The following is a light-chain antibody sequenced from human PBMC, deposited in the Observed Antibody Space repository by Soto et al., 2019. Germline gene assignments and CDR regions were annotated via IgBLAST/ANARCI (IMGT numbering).Light chain of an antibody. CDR1: QSVSSSY. J-gene: IGKJ5*01. CDR2: GAS. Sequence: IVLTQSPGTLSLSPGERATLSCRASQSVSSSYLAWYQQKPGQAPRLLIYGASSRAAGTPDRFSGSGSGKYFTVTISSLELEDVAVYYCRQYGSSPFACGQGSRLEIK. CDR3: RQYGSSPFA. V-gene: IGKV3-20*01.